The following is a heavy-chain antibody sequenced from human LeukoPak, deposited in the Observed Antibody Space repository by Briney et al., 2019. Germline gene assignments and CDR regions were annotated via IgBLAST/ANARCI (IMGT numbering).Heavy chain of an antibody. CDR3: AKGQTTVVTGTFDY. J-gene: IGHJ4*02. Sequence: GGSLRLSCEVSGFTFSSFSMSWVRQAPGKGLEWVSAISGSGGSTYYADSVKGRFTISRDNSKNTLYLQMNSLRAEDTAVYYCAKGQTTVVTGTFDYWGQGTLVTVSS. CDR2: ISGSGGST. D-gene: IGHD4-23*01. CDR1: GFTFSSFS. V-gene: IGHV3-23*01.